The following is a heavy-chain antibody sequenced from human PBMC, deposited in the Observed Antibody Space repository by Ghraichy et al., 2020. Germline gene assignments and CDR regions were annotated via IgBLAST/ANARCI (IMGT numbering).Heavy chain of an antibody. Sequence: GESLNISCAASGFTFSSYAMHWVRQAPGGGLEWVAVISYDGSRKYYADSVKGRFTISRDNSKNTLYLQMNSLRVEDTAVYYCAREGIPDDAFDIWGRGTMVTVSS. CDR1: GFTFSSYA. V-gene: IGHV3-30*04. J-gene: IGHJ3*02. CDR2: ISYDGSRK. D-gene: IGHD2-2*01. CDR3: AREGIPDDAFDI.